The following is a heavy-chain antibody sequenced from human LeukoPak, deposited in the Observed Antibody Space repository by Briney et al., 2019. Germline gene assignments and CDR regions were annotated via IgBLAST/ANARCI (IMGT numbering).Heavy chain of an antibody. Sequence: PSETLSLTCALYGGSFSSYSWSWPWIRQTPEKGLESIGEISDKGNANYNPSLKIRVTIDLDTSKNQFSLKLTSITAADTAMYYCTRGYYPPRWYFDLWGRGTLVTVSS. CDR3: TRGYYPPRWYFDL. CDR1: GGSFSSYS. D-gene: IGHD3-10*01. CDR2: ISDKGNA. J-gene: IGHJ2*01. V-gene: IGHV4-34*01.